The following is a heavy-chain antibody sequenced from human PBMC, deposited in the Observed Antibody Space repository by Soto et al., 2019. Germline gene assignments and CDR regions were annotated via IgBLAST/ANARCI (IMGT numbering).Heavy chain of an antibody. Sequence: HPGGSLRLSCAASGFTFSSYAMTWVRQTPGKGLEWVSGIRGSGDSTFYADSVEGRFTISRDNSKNTLYLQMNSLRAEDTAVYYCAKFGGSGSYYNDFYMDVWGKGTTVTVSS. V-gene: IGHV3-23*01. CDR1: GFTFSSYA. D-gene: IGHD3-10*01. CDR2: IRGSGDST. CDR3: AKFGGSGSYYNDFYMDV. J-gene: IGHJ6*03.